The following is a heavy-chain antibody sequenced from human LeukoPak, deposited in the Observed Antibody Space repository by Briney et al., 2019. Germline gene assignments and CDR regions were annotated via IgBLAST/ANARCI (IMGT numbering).Heavy chain of an antibody. D-gene: IGHD4-17*01. CDR1: GYTFTGYY. V-gene: IGHV1-2*02. CDR2: INPNSGGT. J-gene: IGHJ4*02. CDR3: ARDRTVTIGACFDY. Sequence: RRASVKVSCKASGYTFTGYYMHWVRQAPGQGLEWMGWINPNSGGTNYAQKFQGRVTMTRDTSISTAYMELSRLRSDDTAVYYCARDRTVTIGACFDYWGQGTLVTVSS.